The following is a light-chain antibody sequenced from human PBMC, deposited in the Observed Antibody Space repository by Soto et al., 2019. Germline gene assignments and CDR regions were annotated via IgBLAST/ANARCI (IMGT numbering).Light chain of an antibody. CDR3: QQYDTYWT. V-gene: IGKV1-5*03. CDR2: KAS. J-gene: IGKJ1*01. CDR1: QSINNW. Sequence: DIQMTQSPSTLSASVGDRVTITCRASQSINNWLAWYQQKPGKAPKLLIYKASNLDIGVPSRFSGSGSGTEFTLTISSLQHDYFATYYCQQYDTYWTFGQGTKVEIK.